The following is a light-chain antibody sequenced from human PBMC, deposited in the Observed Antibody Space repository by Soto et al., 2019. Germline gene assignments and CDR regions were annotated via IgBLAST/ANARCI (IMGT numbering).Light chain of an antibody. CDR1: QSVSSSF. CDR3: HQYDSSPLT. V-gene: IGKV3-20*01. CDR2: GAS. Sequence: EIVLTQSPGTLSLSPGERATLSCRASQSVSSSFLAWYQQKPGQAPSLLIYGASSRATGIPDRFSGSGSGTDFTLTISSLEPEDFAVYYCHQYDSSPLTFGGGTKVEIK. J-gene: IGKJ4*01.